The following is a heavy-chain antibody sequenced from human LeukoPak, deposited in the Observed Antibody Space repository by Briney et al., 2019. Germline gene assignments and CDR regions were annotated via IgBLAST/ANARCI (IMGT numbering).Heavy chain of an antibody. Sequence: SETLSLTCTVSGGSISSYYWSWIRQPPGEEREWIGYIYYSGSTNYNPCLKSRVTISVDTSKNQFSLKLSSVTAADTAVYYCATTSRYSSSPTHWGQGTLVTVSS. D-gene: IGHD6-6*01. CDR1: GGSISSYY. CDR2: IYYSGST. J-gene: IGHJ4*02. V-gene: IGHV4-59*12. CDR3: ATTSRYSSSPTH.